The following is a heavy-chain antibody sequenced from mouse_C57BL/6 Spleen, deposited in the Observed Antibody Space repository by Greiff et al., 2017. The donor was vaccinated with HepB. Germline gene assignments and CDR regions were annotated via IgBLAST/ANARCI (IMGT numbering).Heavy chain of an antibody. CDR1: GFTFSNYW. V-gene: IGHV6-3*01. CDR3: TSSYPYAMDY. Sequence: EVQVVESGGGLVQPGGSMKLSCVASGFTFSNYWMNWVRQSPEKGLEWVAQIRLKSDNYATHYAESVKGRFTISRDDSKSSVYLQMNNLRAEDTGIYYCTSSYPYAMDYWGQGTSVTVSS. J-gene: IGHJ4*01. CDR2: IRLKSDNYAT. D-gene: IGHD1-1*01.